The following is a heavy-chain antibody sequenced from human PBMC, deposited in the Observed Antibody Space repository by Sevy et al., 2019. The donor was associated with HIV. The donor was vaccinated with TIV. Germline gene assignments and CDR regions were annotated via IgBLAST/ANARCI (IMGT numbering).Heavy chain of an antibody. Sequence: GGSLRLSCAASGFTFSNYAVHWVRQAPDKGLEWVAVISSDGSNKYYADSVKGRFTISRDNSKNTLYLQMNSLRAEDTAVYYCAKDRYYYDSSGYYYYFDYWGQGTLVTVSS. V-gene: IGHV3-30*04. CDR3: AKDRYYYDSSGYYYYFDY. CDR1: GFTFSNYA. J-gene: IGHJ4*02. D-gene: IGHD3-22*01. CDR2: ISSDGSNK.